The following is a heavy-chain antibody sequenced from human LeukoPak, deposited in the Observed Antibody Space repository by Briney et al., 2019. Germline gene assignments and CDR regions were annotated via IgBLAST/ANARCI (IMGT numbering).Heavy chain of an antibody. D-gene: IGHD3-22*01. Sequence: ASVKVSCKTSGFTFTGYYIHWVRQAPGQGFEWIGWINPDSGGADYAQKFQGRVTMTRDTSISTVYMELNSLTSDDTAVYYCAGDLDDSSGDDYWGQGTLVTVSS. V-gene: IGHV1-2*02. CDR3: AGDLDDSSGDDY. CDR2: INPDSGGA. J-gene: IGHJ4*02. CDR1: GFTFTGYY.